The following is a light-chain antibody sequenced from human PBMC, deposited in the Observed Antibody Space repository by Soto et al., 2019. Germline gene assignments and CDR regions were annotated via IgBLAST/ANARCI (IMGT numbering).Light chain of an antibody. J-gene: IGKJ1*01. Sequence: IQMTQSPSALSASLGDTVTITCRASQSFSTWLAWYQQKPGRAPKLLIYKASTLESGVPARFSGSGSGTEFTLTITSLQHDDFAHSYLQQDNSNSSTFRPGTKADIK. CDR2: KAS. CDR1: QSFSTW. CDR3: QQDNSNSST. V-gene: IGKV1-5*03.